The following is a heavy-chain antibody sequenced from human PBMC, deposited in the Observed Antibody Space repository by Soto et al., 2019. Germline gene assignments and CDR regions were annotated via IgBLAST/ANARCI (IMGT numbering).Heavy chain of an antibody. V-gene: IGHV4-39*07. CDR1: CGSIINSSYH. CDR2: IYYSGST. J-gene: IGHJ4*02. Sequence: PFETLSLTYTVSCGSIINSSYHWGLIRQPPGKGLEWIGSIYYSGSTYYNPSLKSRVTISVDTSKNQFSLKLSSVTAADTAVYYCARAPGSILAAGTVMYFDYWGQGTLVTVSS. D-gene: IGHD6-19*01. CDR3: ARAPGSILAAGTVMYFDY.